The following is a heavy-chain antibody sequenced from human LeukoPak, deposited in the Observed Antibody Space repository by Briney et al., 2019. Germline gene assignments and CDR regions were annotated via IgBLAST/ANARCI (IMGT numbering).Heavy chain of an antibody. CDR3: ASLVYNEANSVSYYYMDV. J-gene: IGHJ6*03. CDR2: IWYDGSNK. V-gene: IGHV3-33*08. D-gene: IGHD4/OR15-4a*01. CDR1: GFTFSSYG. Sequence: PGRSLRLSCAASGFTFSSYGMHWVRQAPGKGLEWVAVIWYDGSNKYYADSVKGRFTISRDNSKNTLYLQMNSLRAEDTAVYYCASLVYNEANSVSYYYMDVWGKGTTVTVSS.